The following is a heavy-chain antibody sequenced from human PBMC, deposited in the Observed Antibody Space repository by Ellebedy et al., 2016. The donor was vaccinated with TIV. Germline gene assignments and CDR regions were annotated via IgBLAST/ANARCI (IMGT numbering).Heavy chain of an antibody. D-gene: IGHD3-3*01. CDR3: ARDYDFWGVVNGQAFDI. CDR1: GYTFTGYY. J-gene: IGHJ3*02. V-gene: IGHV1-2*02. Sequence: ASVKVSXXASGYTFTGYYMHWVRQAPGQGLEWMGWINPNSGGTNYAQKFQGRVTMTRDTSISTAYMELSRLRSDDTAVYYCARDYDFWGVVNGQAFDIWGQGTMVTVSS. CDR2: INPNSGGT.